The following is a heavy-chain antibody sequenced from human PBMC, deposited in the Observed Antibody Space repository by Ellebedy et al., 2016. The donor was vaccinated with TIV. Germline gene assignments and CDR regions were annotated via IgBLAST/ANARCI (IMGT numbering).Heavy chain of an antibody. CDR1: GFTFDDYG. CDR2: ISGSGDRT. J-gene: IGHJ6*02. D-gene: IGHD1-26*01. Sequence: GESLKISCAASGFTFDDYGMSWVRQAPGKGLEWVSGISGSGDRTYYADSVKGRFTISRDNSKNTLYLQMNSLRAEDTAVYYCARAESGSYYPSYYGMDVWGQGTTVTVSS. CDR3: ARAESGSYYPSYYGMDV. V-gene: IGHV3-23*01.